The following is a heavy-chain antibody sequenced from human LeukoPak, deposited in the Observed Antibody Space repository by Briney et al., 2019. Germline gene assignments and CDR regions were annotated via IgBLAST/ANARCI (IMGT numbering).Heavy chain of an antibody. CDR3: ARARLPRRITMIVVVITRPDAFDI. V-gene: IGHV3-30-3*01. D-gene: IGHD3-22*01. CDR1: GFTFSSYA. J-gene: IGHJ3*02. CDR2: ISYDGSNK. Sequence: GGSLRLSCAVSGFTFSSYAMHWVRQAPGKGLEWVAVISYDGSNKYYADSVKGRFTISRDNSKNTLYLQMNSLRAEDTAVYYCARARLPRRITMIVVVITRPDAFDIWGQGTMVTVSS.